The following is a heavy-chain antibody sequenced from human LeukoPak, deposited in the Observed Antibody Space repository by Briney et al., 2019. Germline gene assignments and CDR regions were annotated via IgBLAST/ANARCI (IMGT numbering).Heavy chain of an antibody. J-gene: IGHJ6*02. CDR3: ARGPGITRTAPGLDV. D-gene: IGHD1-7*01. Sequence: ASVKVSCKASGYTFTTYATHWVRQAPGQRLEWMGWINAGNGYTKSSQRFQGRVTFTRDTSASTAYMELSSLRSEDTAVYYCARGPGITRTAPGLDVWGQGTTVTVSS. CDR2: INAGNGYT. V-gene: IGHV1-3*01. CDR1: GYTFTTYA.